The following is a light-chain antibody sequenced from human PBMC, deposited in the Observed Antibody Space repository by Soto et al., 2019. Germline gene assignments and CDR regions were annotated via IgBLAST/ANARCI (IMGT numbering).Light chain of an antibody. CDR2: GVS. CDR1: QSISST. V-gene: IGKV3-15*01. Sequence: EIVMTQSPATLSVSPGERVTLSCRASQSISSTLAWHQQRPGQAPRLLIYGVSTRATGIPARFSGSGSGTEFTLPISSLQSEDFAVYYCQKYNDWPPSWTFGQGTKVEIK. CDR3: QKYNDWPPSWT. J-gene: IGKJ1*01.